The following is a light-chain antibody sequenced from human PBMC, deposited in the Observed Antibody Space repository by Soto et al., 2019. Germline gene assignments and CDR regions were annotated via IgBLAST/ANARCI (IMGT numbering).Light chain of an antibody. J-gene: IGKJ2*03. CDR2: WAS. V-gene: IGKV4-1*01. Sequence: DIVMTQSPDSLPVSLGERATINCKSSQSLLYSSNNKNYLAWYQQKPGQPPKLLIFWASTRESGVPDRFSGSGSGTEFTRTISRLQAEGVAVYYWQQYYYTPYSFGQGTKLEIK. CDR1: QSLLYSSNNKNY. CDR3: QQYYYTPYS.